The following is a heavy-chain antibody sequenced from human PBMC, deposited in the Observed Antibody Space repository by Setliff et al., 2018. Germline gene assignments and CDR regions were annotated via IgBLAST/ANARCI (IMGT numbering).Heavy chain of an antibody. CDR1: GGSVGTDYNY. V-gene: IGHV4-61*09. D-gene: IGHD3-3*01. J-gene: IGHJ6*03. CDR2: IYTTWSS. CDR3: ARVSGFLYMVD. Sequence: ASETLSLTCTVSGGSVGTDYNYWSWIRQPAGKGLEWIGHIYTTWSSKYNPSLESRVTISLDASKNQFSLEMTSVTAADTAVYYCARVSGFLYMVDWGKGTTVTVSS.